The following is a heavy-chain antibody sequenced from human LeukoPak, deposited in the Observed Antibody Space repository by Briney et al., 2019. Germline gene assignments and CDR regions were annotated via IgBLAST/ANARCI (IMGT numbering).Heavy chain of an antibody. CDR1: GYTFMSHG. D-gene: IGHD2-15*01. J-gene: IGHJ3*02. V-gene: IGHV1-18*01. Sequence: ASVKVSCKAYGYTFMSHGISWVRQAPGQGLEWMGWISGSSSNTNYAQRLQGRVTMTTDTSTTTAYMELRSLRSDDTAVYYCARATGTWGHGGFDIWGQGTMVTV. CDR2: ISGSSSNT. CDR3: ARATGTWGHGGFDI.